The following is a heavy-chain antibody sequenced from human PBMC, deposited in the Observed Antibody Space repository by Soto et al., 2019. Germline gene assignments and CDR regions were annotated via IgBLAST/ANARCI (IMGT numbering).Heavy chain of an antibody. J-gene: IGHJ3*02. D-gene: IGHD1-26*01. Sequence: EVQRLESGGGLVQPGGSLRLSCAASGFTFSSHAMSWVRQAPGKGLEWVSAIRGSGGSTYYADPGKGRFTISRNNYNNTLYLPIHSLRAEDTAVYYFAKVSSTSDAFDIWGQGTMVTVSS. CDR1: GFTFSSHA. CDR2: IRGSGGST. V-gene: IGHV3-23*01. CDR3: AKVSSTSDAFDI.